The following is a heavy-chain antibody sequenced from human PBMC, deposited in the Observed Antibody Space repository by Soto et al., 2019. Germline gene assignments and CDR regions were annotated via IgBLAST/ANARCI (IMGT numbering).Heavy chain of an antibody. CDR2: IIPIFGTA. CDR3: ARDNSHIDFWSGRDYYYGMDV. V-gene: IGHV1-69*13. J-gene: IGHJ6*02. CDR1: VGTFSSYA. D-gene: IGHD3-3*01. Sequence: PVQVSCKSSVGTFSSYAISWVRQAHGQGLEGMGGIIPIFGTANYAQKFQGRVTITADESTSTAYMELSSLRSEDTAVYYCARDNSHIDFWSGRDYYYGMDVWGQGTTVTVSS.